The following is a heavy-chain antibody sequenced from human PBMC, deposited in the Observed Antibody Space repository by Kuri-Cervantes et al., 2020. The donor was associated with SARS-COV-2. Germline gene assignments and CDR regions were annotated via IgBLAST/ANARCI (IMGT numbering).Heavy chain of an antibody. Sequence: GGSLRLSCAASGFTFSSYAMHWVRQAPGKGLEWVAVISYDGSNKYYADSVKGRFTISRDNSKNTLYLQMNSLRAEDTAVYYCARGGIVGAMPFDSWGQGTLVTVSS. CDR1: GFTFSSYA. D-gene: IGHD1-26*01. J-gene: IGHJ4*02. CDR3: ARGGIVGAMPFDS. V-gene: IGHV3-30*14. CDR2: ISYDGSNK.